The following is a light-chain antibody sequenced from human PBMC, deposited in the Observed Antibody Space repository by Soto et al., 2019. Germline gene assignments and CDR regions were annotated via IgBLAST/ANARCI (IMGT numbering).Light chain of an antibody. V-gene: IGKV1-5*03. J-gene: IGKJ2*01. CDR3: QQYKSYST. Sequence: DIQMTQSPSTLSASVGDRVTITCRASQSINTWLAWYQQKPGKAPRFLIYQASSLESGVPSRFSGSGFATEFTLTVSNLQPDDLAAYYCQQYKSYSTFVHGTKLETK. CDR2: QAS. CDR1: QSINTW.